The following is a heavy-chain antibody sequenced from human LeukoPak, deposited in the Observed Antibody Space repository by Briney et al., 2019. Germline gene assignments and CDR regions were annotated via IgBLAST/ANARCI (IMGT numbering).Heavy chain of an antibody. Sequence: SETLSLTCTVSGGSISSSSYYWGWIRQPPGKGLEWIGSIYYSGSTYYNPSLKSRVTISVDTSKNQFPLKLSSVTAADTAVYYCARHGPSSGWPWYFDYWGQGTLVTVSS. CDR1: GGSISSSSYY. CDR3: ARHGPSSGWPWYFDY. CDR2: IYYSGST. V-gene: IGHV4-39*01. J-gene: IGHJ4*02. D-gene: IGHD6-19*01.